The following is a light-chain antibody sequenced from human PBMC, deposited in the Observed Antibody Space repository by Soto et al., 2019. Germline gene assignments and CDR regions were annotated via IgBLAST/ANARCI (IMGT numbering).Light chain of an antibody. J-gene: IGKJ5*01. V-gene: IGKV3-11*01. CDR2: GAF. CDR3: HQRNNRSPVT. Sequence: EIVLTQSPATLSLSPGERATLSCRASPSVTNYLAWYQQKPGQAPRLLIYGAFNRATGIPARFSGSGSGTDFTPTISSLVPEEFAAYYYHQRNNRSPVTFGQGTRLEI. CDR1: PSVTNY.